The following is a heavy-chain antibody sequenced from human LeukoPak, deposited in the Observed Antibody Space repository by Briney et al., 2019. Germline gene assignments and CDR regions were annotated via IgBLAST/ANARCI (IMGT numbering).Heavy chain of an antibody. V-gene: IGHV4-59*01. CDR3: ASGSGWPDAFDI. Sequence: PSETLSLTCTVSGGSISIYYWSWIRQPPGKGLEWIGYIYYSGSTNYDPSLKSRVTISVDTSKNQFSLKLSSVTAADTAVYYCASGSGWPDAFDIWGQGTMVTVSS. CDR2: IYYSGST. CDR1: GGSISIYY. D-gene: IGHD6-19*01. J-gene: IGHJ3*02.